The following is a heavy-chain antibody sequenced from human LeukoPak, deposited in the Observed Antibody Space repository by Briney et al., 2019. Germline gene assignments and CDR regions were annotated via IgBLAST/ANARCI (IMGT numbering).Heavy chain of an antibody. CDR3: AREVGAGYYMSYYYYYGMDV. D-gene: IGHD3-9*01. CDR2: IYHSGST. Sequence: SGTLSLTCAVSGGSISSSNWWRWVRQPPGKGLEWIGEIYHSGSTTYNPSLKSRVTISVDKSKNQFSLKLSSVTAADTAVYYCAREVGAGYYMSYYYYYGMDVWGQGTTVTVSS. CDR1: GGSISSSNW. J-gene: IGHJ6*02. V-gene: IGHV4-4*02.